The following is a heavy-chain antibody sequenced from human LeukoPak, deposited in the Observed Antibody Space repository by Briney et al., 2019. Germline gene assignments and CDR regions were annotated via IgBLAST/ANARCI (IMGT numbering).Heavy chain of an antibody. Sequence: KSSETLSLTCTVSGGSISSSSYYWGWIRQPPGKGLEWIGSIYYSGSTYYNPSLKSRVTISVDTSKNQFSLKLSSVTAADTAVYYCARSYYDYVWGSPTCFDYWGQGTLVTVSS. V-gene: IGHV4-39*01. D-gene: IGHD3-16*01. CDR1: GGSISSSSYY. J-gene: IGHJ4*02. CDR2: IYYSGST. CDR3: ARSYYDYVWGSPTCFDY.